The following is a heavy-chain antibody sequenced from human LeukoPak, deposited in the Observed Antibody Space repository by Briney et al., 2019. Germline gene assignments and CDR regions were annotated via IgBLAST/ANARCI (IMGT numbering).Heavy chain of an antibody. J-gene: IGHJ4*02. Sequence: ASVKVSCKASGYTFTGYYMHWVRQATGQGLEWLGWMSPNNGDTGYAQKFQGRVTMTRDTSTNTAYMELSGLTSEDTAAYYCARNPPRTGDFNSWGQGALVTVSS. D-gene: IGHD7-27*01. V-gene: IGHV1-8*02. CDR2: MSPNNGDT. CDR3: ARNPPRTGDFNS. CDR1: GYTFTGYY.